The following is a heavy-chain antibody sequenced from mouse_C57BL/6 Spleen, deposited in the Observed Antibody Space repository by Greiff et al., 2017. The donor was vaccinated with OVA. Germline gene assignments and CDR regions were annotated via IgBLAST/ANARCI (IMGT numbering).Heavy chain of an antibody. CDR3: ARAGYAMDY. Sequence: VQLQQPGAELVKPGASVKLSCKASGYTFTSYWMHWVKQRPGQGLEWIGMIHPNSGSTNYNAKFKSKATLTVDNSSSTVYMQLSSLTSEDSAVYYCARAGYAMDYWGQGTSVTVSS. J-gene: IGHJ4*01. V-gene: IGHV1-64*01. CDR2: IHPNSGST. CDR1: GYTFTSYW.